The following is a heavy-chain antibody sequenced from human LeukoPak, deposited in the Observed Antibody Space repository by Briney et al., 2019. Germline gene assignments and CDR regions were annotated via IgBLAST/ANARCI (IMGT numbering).Heavy chain of an antibody. D-gene: IGHD2-2*02. J-gene: IGHJ5*02. V-gene: IGHV3-23*01. CDR3: AKDPRYCSSTSCYISPNWFDP. CDR1: GFTFSSYA. CDR2: ISGSGGST. Sequence: PGRSLRLSCAASGFTFSSYAMSWVRQAPGKGLEWVSAISGSGGSTYYADSAKGRFTISRDNSKNTLYLQMNSLRAEDTAVYYCAKDPRYCSSTSCYISPNWFDPWGQGTLVTVSS.